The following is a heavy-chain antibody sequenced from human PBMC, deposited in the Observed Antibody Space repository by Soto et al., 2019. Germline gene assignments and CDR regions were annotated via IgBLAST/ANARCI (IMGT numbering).Heavy chain of an antibody. CDR1: GYTFTGSS. CDR2: INPNSGDT. J-gene: IGHJ4*02. V-gene: IGHV1-2*02. Sequence: QVQLVQSGAEVKKAGASVNVSCEASGYTFTGSSIHWVRQAPGQGLEWMGYINPNSGDTIFAQKFQGRVTMTRDTSMSTAYMELSRVASDDTAVYYCARDLTGDPNYWGQGTLVTVSS. CDR3: ARDLTGDPNY. D-gene: IGHD7-27*01.